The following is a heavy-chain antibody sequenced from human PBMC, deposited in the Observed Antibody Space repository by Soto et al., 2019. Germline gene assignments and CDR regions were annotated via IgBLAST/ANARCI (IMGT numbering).Heavy chain of an antibody. D-gene: IGHD3-10*01. V-gene: IGHV4-30-4*02. CDR3: ARELFGRSVWFDP. CDR1: GGSISSGDYY. Sequence: PSETLSLTCTVSGGSISSGDYYWSWIHQPPGKGLEWIGYIYYSGSTYYNPSLKSRVTISVDTSKNQFSLKLSSVTAADTAVYYCARELFGRSVWFDPWGQGTLVTVSS. CDR2: IYYSGST. J-gene: IGHJ5*02.